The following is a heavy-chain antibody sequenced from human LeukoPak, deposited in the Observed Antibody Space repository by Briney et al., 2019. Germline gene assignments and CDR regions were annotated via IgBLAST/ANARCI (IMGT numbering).Heavy chain of an antibody. V-gene: IGHV1-8*01. Sequence: GASVKVSCKASGYTFTSYDINWVRQATGQGLEWMGWMNPNSGNTGYAQKFQGRVTMTRNTSISTAYMELSSLRSEDTAVYYCARRLRSSWSRDDYWGQGTLVTVSS. CDR3: ARRLRSSWSRDDY. J-gene: IGHJ4*02. CDR1: GYTFTSYD. D-gene: IGHD6-13*01. CDR2: MNPNSGNT.